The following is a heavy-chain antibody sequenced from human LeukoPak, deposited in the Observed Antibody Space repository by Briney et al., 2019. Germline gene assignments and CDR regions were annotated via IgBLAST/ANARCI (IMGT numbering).Heavy chain of an antibody. CDR1: GFTFSSYG. V-gene: IGHV3-30*02. Sequence: GGSLRLSCAASGFTFSSYGMHWVRQAPGKGLEWVAFIRYDGSNKYYADSVKGRFTISRDNSKNTLYLQMNSLRAEDTAVYYCAKDVDYYDSSGSDYWGQGTLVTVSS. CDR2: IRYDGSNK. J-gene: IGHJ4*02. CDR3: AKDVDYYDSSGSDY. D-gene: IGHD3-22*01.